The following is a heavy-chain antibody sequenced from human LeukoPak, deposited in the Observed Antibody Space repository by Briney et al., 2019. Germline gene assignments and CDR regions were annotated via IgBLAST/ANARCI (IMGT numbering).Heavy chain of an antibody. Sequence: ASVKVSCKVSGYTLTELSMHWVRQAPGKGLEWMGGFDPEDGETIYAQKFQGRVTMTEDTSTDTAYMELSSLRSEDTAVYYCATHRYYYDSSGTLHYYYYMDVWGKGTTVTISS. CDR3: ATHRYYYDSSGTLHYYYYMDV. D-gene: IGHD3-22*01. CDR1: GYTLTELS. CDR2: FDPEDGET. J-gene: IGHJ6*03. V-gene: IGHV1-24*01.